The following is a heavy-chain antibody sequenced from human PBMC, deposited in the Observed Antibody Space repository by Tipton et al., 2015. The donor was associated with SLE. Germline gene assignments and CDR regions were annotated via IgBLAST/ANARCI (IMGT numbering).Heavy chain of an antibody. D-gene: IGHD3-22*01. Sequence: TLSLTCTVSGGSISSSSYYWGWIRQPPGKGLEWIGSIYYSGSTYYNPSLKSRVTISVDTSKNQFSLKLSSVTVADTAVYYCARDQSTYYYDSSGRDAFDIWGQGTMVTVSS. V-gene: IGHV4-39*07. J-gene: IGHJ3*02. CDR2: IYYSGST. CDR1: GGSISSSSYY. CDR3: ARDQSTYYYDSSGRDAFDI.